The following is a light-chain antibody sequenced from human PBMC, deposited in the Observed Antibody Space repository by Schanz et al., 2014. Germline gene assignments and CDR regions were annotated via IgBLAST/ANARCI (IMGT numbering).Light chain of an antibody. CDR3: QQSYITPIT. J-gene: IGKJ5*01. Sequence: EIVLTQSPGTLSLSPGEGATLSCRASESVSSSYLAWYQHKPGQAPRLLIYGASSRATGIPDRFSGSGSWTDFTLTISRLEPEDFATYYCQQSYITPITFGQGTRLEIK. V-gene: IGKV3-20*01. CDR2: GAS. CDR1: ESVSSSY.